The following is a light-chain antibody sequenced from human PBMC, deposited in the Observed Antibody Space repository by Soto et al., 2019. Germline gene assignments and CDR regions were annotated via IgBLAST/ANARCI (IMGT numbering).Light chain of an antibody. J-gene: IGKJ2*01. Sequence: DVVITQSPFPLPVTLGQPAPLSCKSIQSIFNGDGNTYLNWCQQRPGQSPRRLIYKVSNRDYGVPDRFSGSGSGTDFTLIISRVEAEDVGVYYCMQGTHWPPGPFTFGQGTKLEIK. CDR2: KVS. CDR3: MQGTHWPPGPFT. V-gene: IGKV2-30*01. CDR1: QSIFNGDGNTY.